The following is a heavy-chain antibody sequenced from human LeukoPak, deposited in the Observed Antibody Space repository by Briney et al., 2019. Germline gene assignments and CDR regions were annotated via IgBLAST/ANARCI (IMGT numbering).Heavy chain of an antibody. CDR1: GGSISSYY. V-gene: IGHV4-59*01. CDR2: IYYSGST. D-gene: IGHD2-15*01. Sequence: PSETLSLTCTVSGGSISSYYWSWIRQPPGKGLEWIGYIYYSGSTNYNPSLKGRVTISVDTSKNQFSLKLSSVTAADTAVYYCARAMVVVVAAEKRDYYGMDVWGQGTTVTVSS. J-gene: IGHJ6*02. CDR3: ARAMVVVVAAEKRDYYGMDV.